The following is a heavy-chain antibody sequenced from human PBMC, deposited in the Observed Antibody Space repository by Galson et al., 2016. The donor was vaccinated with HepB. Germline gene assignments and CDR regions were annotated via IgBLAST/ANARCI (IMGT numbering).Heavy chain of an antibody. CDR2: ISSSSRTI. CDR1: GFSLTGYS. CDR3: AKSESDWGMVTPFDP. D-gene: IGHD5-18*01. V-gene: IGHV3-48*02. J-gene: IGHJ5*02. Sequence: SLRLSCAASGFSLTGYSMNWVRQAPGKGLEWISYISSSSRTIYYGDSVKGRFTISRDNAKNSLYLQMNTLRNDDTAVYYCAKSESDWGMVTPFDPWGQGTLVTVSS.